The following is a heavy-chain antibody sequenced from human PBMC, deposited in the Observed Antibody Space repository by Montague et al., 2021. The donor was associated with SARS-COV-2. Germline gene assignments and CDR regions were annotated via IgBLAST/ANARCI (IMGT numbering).Heavy chain of an antibody. Sequence: SLRLSCPASGFTFNTYAMSWVRQAPGKGLEWVSTISSSGESTYYTDSVRGRFTISRDSSKNTLYPQMSSLGADDTAVYYCAKSRLQLMLDDFDMWGQGTMVTVSS. CDR2: ISSSGEST. J-gene: IGHJ3*02. CDR1: GFTFNTYA. CDR3: AKSRLQLMLDDFDM. D-gene: IGHD2-2*01. V-gene: IGHV3-23*01.